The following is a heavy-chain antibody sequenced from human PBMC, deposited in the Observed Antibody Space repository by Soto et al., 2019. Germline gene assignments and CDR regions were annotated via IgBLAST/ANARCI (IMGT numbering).Heavy chain of an antibody. CDR2: IYYSGST. CDR3: ARLLRRIAADSSSSSPTLDY. J-gene: IGHJ4*02. Sequence: ASETLSLTCTVSGGSISSGGYYWSWIRQHPGKGLEWIGYIYYSGSTYYNPSLKSRVTISVDTSKNQFSLKLSSVTAADTAVYYCARLLRRIAADSSSSSPTLDYWGQGTLVTVSS. CDR1: GGSISSGGYY. V-gene: IGHV4-31*03. D-gene: IGHD6-13*01.